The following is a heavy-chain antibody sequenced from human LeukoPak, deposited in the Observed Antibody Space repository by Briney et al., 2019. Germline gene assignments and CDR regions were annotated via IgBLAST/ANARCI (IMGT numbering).Heavy chain of an antibody. Sequence: GGSLRLSCTASGFTFSDYAMTWVRQAPGKGLQWVSLISDSGGSTYYADSVKGRFTVSRDNSKATLHLQMNSLRADDTAVYFCAKRGSSWSYFDYWGQGTLVTVSS. V-gene: IGHV3-23*01. J-gene: IGHJ4*02. CDR3: AKRGSSWSYFDY. CDR2: ISDSGGST. CDR1: GFTFSDYA. D-gene: IGHD6-13*01.